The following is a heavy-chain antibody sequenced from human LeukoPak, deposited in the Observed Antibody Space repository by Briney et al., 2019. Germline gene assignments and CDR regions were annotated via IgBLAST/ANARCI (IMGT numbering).Heavy chain of an antibody. D-gene: IGHD6-13*01. V-gene: IGHV4-61*05. Sequence: PSETLSLTCTVSGGSISSSSYYWGWIRQPPGKGLEWIGYIYYSGSTNYNPSLKSRVTISVDTSKNQFSLKLSSVTAADTAVYYCARVDSSNWYEYRGYFDYWGQGTLVTVSS. CDR2: IYYSGST. CDR1: GGSISSSSYY. J-gene: IGHJ4*02. CDR3: ARVDSSNWYEYRGYFDY.